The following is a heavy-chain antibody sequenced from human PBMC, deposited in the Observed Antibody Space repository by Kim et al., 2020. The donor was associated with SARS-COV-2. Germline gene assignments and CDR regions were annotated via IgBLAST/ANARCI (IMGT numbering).Heavy chain of an antibody. CDR1: GFTFSSYG. Sequence: GGSLRLSCAASGFTFSSYGMHWVRQAPGKGLEWVAVISYDGSNKYYADSVKGRFTISRDNSKNTLYLQMNSLRAEDTAVYYCAKDQKFGYGFVMGFDYWGQGTLVTVSS. J-gene: IGHJ4*02. D-gene: IGHD5-18*01. CDR3: AKDQKFGYGFVMGFDY. CDR2: ISYDGSNK. V-gene: IGHV3-30*18.